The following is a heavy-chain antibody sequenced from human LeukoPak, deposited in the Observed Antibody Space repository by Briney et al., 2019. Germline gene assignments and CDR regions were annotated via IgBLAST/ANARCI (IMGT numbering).Heavy chain of an antibody. J-gene: IGHJ5*02. V-gene: IGHV3-7*01. CDR1: GFTFSSYW. CDR3: AREALYCSGGSCYSGWFDP. Sequence: GGSLRLSCAASGFTFSSYWMSWVRQPPGKELEWVANINQVGSEKYYVDSVKSRFTISRDNAKNSLYLQMNSLRAEDTAVYYCAREALYCSGGSCYSGWFDPWGQGTLVTVSS. CDR2: INQVGSEK. D-gene: IGHD2-15*01.